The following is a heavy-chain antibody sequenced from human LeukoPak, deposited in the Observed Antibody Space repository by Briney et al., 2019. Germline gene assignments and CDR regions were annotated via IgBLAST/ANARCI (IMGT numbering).Heavy chain of an antibody. J-gene: IGHJ6*02. Sequence: SETLSLTCTVSGGSISSYYWSWIRQPPGKGLEWIGYIYYSGSTNYNPSLKSRVTISVDTSKNQFSLKLSSVTAADTAVYYCARGRSNWGSYLDYYYYYGMDVWGQGTTVTVSS. V-gene: IGHV4-59*01. D-gene: IGHD7-27*01. CDR2: IYYSGST. CDR3: ARGRSNWGSYLDYYYYYGMDV. CDR1: GGSISSYY.